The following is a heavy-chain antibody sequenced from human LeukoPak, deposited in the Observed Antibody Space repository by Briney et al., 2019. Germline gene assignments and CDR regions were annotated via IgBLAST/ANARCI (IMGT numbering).Heavy chain of an antibody. D-gene: IGHD7-27*01. CDR1: GFTFSTYS. CDR3: ARDLNWETY. V-gene: IGHV3-21*01. J-gene: IGHJ4*02. CDR2: ISSSTTYI. Sequence: GGSVRLSCAASGFTFSTYSMNRVRQAPGKGLEWVSSISSSTTYIYYADSVKGRFTISRDNAKNSLYLQMNSLRAEDTAVYYCARDLNWETYWGQGTLVSVSS.